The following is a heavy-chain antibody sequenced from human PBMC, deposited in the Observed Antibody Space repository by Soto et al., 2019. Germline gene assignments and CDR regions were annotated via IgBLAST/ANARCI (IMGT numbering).Heavy chain of an antibody. V-gene: IGHV4-39*01. D-gene: IGHD6-13*01. J-gene: IGHJ5*02. CDR2: IYYRGST. CDR1: RGSISSSSYY. CDR3: ARDGTVRCSSWYCWFYP. Sequence: SQTLSLTCTLSRGSISSSSYYWGWIRQPPGKGLEWIGRIYYRGSTYDNPSFKSRVTISVDTSKNQFSMKLSSVTAADTAVYYCARDGTVRCSSWYCWFYPWGRGSLFGVSS.